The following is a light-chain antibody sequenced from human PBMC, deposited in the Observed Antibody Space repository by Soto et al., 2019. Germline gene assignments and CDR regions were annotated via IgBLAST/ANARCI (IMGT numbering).Light chain of an antibody. V-gene: IGKV3D-15*01. CDR3: QQHNGWPLT. Sequence: EVLMTQSPATLSVSPGERVTLSCRASQTVGEYLAWYQQKPGQAPRLLIYFASIRAIGIPGRFSGSGSGTEFTLTISSLQSEDFAVYYCQQHNGWPLTFGGGTKVDIK. CDR2: FAS. CDR1: QTVGEY. J-gene: IGKJ4*01.